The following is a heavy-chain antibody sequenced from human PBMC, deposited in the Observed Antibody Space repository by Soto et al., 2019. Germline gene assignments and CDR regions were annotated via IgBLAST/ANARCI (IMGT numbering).Heavy chain of an antibody. CDR2: THQSGRT. Sequence: PSETLSLTCTVSGGSMSSSNWWNWVRQPPGKGLEWIGETHQSGRTNYNPSLKSRVTISVDTSKNQFSLKLSSVTAADTAVYYCARVPDYWGQGILVTVSS. CDR1: GGSMSSSNW. V-gene: IGHV4-4*02. J-gene: IGHJ4*02. CDR3: ARVPDY. D-gene: IGHD2-2*01.